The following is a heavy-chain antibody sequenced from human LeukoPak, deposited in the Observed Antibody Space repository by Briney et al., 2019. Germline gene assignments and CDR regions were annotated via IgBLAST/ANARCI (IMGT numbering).Heavy chain of an antibody. Sequence: PGGSLRLSCAASGFTFSSYSMNWVRQAPGKGLEWVSSISSSSSYIYYADSVKGRLSISRDNAKNSLYLQMNSPRAEDTAVYYCATMTVDTAMALDRADAFDIWGQGTMVTVSS. CDR1: GFTFSSYS. CDR3: ATMTVDTAMALDRADAFDI. J-gene: IGHJ3*02. CDR2: ISSSSSYI. D-gene: IGHD5-18*01. V-gene: IGHV3-21*01.